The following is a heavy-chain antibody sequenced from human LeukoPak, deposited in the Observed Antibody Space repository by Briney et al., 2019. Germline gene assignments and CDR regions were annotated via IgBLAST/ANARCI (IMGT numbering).Heavy chain of an antibody. CDR1: GGSISSYY. J-gene: IGHJ6*03. CDR2: IYYSGST. D-gene: IGHD5-18*01. Sequence: SETLSLTCTVSGGSISSYYRSWIRQPPGKGLEWIGYIYYSGSTNYNPSLKSRVTISVDTSKNQFSLKLSSVTAADTAVYYCARDSGYSYGYTPYYYYYYMDVWGKGTTVTISS. V-gene: IGHV4-59*12. CDR3: ARDSGYSYGYTPYYYYYYMDV.